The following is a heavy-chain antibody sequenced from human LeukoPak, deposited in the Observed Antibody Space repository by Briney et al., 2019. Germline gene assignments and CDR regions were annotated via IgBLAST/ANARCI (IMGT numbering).Heavy chain of an antibody. CDR2: IDIDGSGA. CDR1: GFTFSSYW. J-gene: IGHJ4*02. V-gene: IGHV3-74*01. D-gene: IGHD7-27*01. Sequence: GGSLRLSCAASGFTFSSYWAHWVRQVPGKGLVWVSRIDIDGSGARYADSVKGRFTISRDNAKNTVYLQMNSLRAEDTAVFYCARSWGSAGHFDYWGQGTLVTVSS. CDR3: ARSWGSAGHFDY.